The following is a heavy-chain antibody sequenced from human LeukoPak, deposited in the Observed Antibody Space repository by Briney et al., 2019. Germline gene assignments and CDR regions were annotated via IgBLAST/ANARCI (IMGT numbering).Heavy chain of an antibody. J-gene: IGHJ6*03. CDR2: INHSGST. CDR3: ARVSNYWAYNYYYMDV. D-gene: IGHD4-11*01. CDR1: GGSFSGYY. V-gene: IGHV4-34*01. Sequence: NPSETLSLTCAVYGGSFSGYYWSWIRQPPGKGLEWIGEINHSGSTKYNPSLKSRVTMSVDTSKNQFSLNLSSVTAADTAVYYCARVSNYWAYNYYYMDVWGKGTTVTVSS.